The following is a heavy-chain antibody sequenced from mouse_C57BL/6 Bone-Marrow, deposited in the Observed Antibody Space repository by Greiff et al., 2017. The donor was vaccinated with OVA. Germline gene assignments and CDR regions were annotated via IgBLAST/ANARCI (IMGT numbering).Heavy chain of an antibody. CDR3: TTRGVMVTVRAMDY. CDR2: IDPENGDT. J-gene: IGHJ4*01. V-gene: IGHV14-4*01. CDR1: GFNIKDDY. D-gene: IGHD2-2*01. Sequence: EVKLMESGAELVRPGASVKLSCTASGFNIKDDYMHWVKQRPEQGLEWIGWIDPENGDTEYASKFQGKATITADTSSNTAYLQLSSLTSEDTAVYYCTTRGVMVTVRAMDYWGQGTSVTVSS.